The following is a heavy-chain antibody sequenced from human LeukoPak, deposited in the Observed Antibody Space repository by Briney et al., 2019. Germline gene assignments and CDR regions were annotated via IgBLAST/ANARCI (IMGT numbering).Heavy chain of an antibody. CDR3: TRNPGMDV. CDR1: GFTFNTYW. Sequence: GGSLRLSCAASGFTFNTYWMHWVRQAPGKGLVWVSRINGDGSSSTYADSVKGRFTISRDNAKNTLYLQMNSLRTEDTAVYYCTRNPGMDVWGQGTTVTVSS. CDR2: INGDGSSS. J-gene: IGHJ6*02. V-gene: IGHV3-74*01.